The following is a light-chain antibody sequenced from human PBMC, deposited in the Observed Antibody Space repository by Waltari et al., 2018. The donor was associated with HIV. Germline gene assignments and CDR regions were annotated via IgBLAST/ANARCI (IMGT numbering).Light chain of an antibody. Sequence: QSVLTQPPSVSGAPGQRVTISCTGSSSNTGAGYDVHWYQQLPGTAPRLLIHDNTLRPSGVPARFSGSKSGTSAALAIAGLQDEDEAVYYCQSYDRSLSVWVFGGGTKVTVL. CDR1: SSNTGAGYD. CDR2: DNT. J-gene: IGLJ3*02. CDR3: QSYDRSLSVWV. V-gene: IGLV1-40*01.